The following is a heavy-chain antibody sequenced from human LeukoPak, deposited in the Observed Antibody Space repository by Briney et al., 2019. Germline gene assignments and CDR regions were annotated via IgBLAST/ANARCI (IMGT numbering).Heavy chain of an antibody. V-gene: IGHV3-30*04. CDR2: ISYEGSNK. Sequence: GGSLRLPCAASGFTFSTYAIHWVRQAPGKGLEWVAVISYEGSNKYYADSMKGRFTISRDNSKNTLYLQMNSLRAEDTAVYFCARAPRAAAAALIYWYFDLWGRGTLVTVSS. D-gene: IGHD6-13*01. J-gene: IGHJ2*01. CDR3: ARAPRAAAAALIYWYFDL. CDR1: GFTFSTYA.